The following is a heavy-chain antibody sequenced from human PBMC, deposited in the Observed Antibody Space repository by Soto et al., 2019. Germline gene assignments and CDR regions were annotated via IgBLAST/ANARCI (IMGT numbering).Heavy chain of an antibody. V-gene: IGHV1-69*10. D-gene: IGHD3-10*01. CDR3: ARAGYYGSGSYLAYYYYYMDV. Sequence: ASVKVSCKASGGTFSSYTISWVRQAPGQGLEWMGRIIPILGIANHAQKFQGRVTITADKSTGRAYMELSSLRSEDTAVYYCARAGYYGSGSYLAYYYYYMDVWGKGTTVTVSS. CDR2: IIPILGIA. CDR1: GGTFSSYT. J-gene: IGHJ6*03.